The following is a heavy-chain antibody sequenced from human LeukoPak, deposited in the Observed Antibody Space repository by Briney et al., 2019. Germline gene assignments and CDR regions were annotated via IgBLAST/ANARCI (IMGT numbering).Heavy chain of an antibody. CDR3: ARDGGVDGDAFDI. D-gene: IGHD3-16*01. CDR2: ISSSSSTI. J-gene: IGHJ3*02. Sequence: GGSLRLSCAASGFTFSSYSMNWVRQAPGKGLEWVSYISSSSSTIYYADSVKGRFTISRDNAKNSLYLQMNSLRAEDTAVYYCARDGGVDGDAFDIWCQGTMVTVSS. V-gene: IGHV3-48*04. CDR1: GFTFSSYS.